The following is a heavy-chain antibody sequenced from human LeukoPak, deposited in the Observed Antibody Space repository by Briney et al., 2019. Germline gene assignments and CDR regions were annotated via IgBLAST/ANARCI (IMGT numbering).Heavy chain of an antibody. V-gene: IGHV3-7*01. Sequence: PGGSLRLSCAASGFTFSSYWMSWVRQAPGKGLEWVANIKQDGSEKYYVDSVKGRFTISRDNAKNSLYLQMNSLRAEDTAVYYCARVAGGGLGAFYIWGQGTMVNVSS. CDR1: GFTFSSYW. CDR2: IKQDGSEK. J-gene: IGHJ3*02. D-gene: IGHD3-16*01. CDR3: ARVAGGGLGAFYI.